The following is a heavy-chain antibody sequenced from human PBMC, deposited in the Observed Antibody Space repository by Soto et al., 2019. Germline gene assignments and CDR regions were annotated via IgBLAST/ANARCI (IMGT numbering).Heavy chain of an antibody. V-gene: IGHV4-34*01. CDR3: ARAKAPLYSSSWYWFDP. CDR1: GGSFSGYY. CDR2: INHGGTS. J-gene: IGHJ5*02. Sequence: PSETLSLTCAVHGGSFSGYYWDWIRQPPGKGLEWIGEINHGGTSNYNPSLKSRAIISVDTSKNQFSLKLSSVTAADTAVYYCARAKAPLYSSSWYWFDPWGQG. D-gene: IGHD6-13*01.